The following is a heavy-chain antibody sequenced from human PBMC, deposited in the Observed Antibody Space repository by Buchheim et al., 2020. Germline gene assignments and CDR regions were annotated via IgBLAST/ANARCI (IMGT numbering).Heavy chain of an antibody. CDR3: AKSLKGGVIVVVPAALDY. V-gene: IGHV3-23*01. CDR1: GFTFNNYA. J-gene: IGHJ4*02. CDR2: ISGSGGST. D-gene: IGHD2-2*01. Sequence: EVQLLESGGGLVQPGGSLRLSCAASGFTFNNYAMSWVRQAPGKGLEWVSAISGSGGSTYYADSVKGRFTISRDHSKNTLYLQMNSLRAEDTAVYYCAKSLKGGVIVVVPAALDYWGQGTL.